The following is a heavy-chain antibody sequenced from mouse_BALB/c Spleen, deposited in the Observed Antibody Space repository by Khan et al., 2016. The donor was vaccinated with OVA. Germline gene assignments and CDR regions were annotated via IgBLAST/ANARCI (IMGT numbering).Heavy chain of an antibody. CDR3: TRTYFSYGNYGDYYTMDF. D-gene: IGHD2-1*01. CDR2: IWTGGST. V-gene: IGHV2-2*02. Sequence: VQLQQSGPGLVQPSQSLSITCTVSGFSLTSYGVPWVRQSPGKGLEWLGVIWTGGSTDYNSAFISRLTIRKDNSKSQVSFKMNSLQANDTAIYYCTRTYFSYGNYGDYYTMDFWGQGTSVTVSS. CDR1: GFSLTSYG. J-gene: IGHJ4*01.